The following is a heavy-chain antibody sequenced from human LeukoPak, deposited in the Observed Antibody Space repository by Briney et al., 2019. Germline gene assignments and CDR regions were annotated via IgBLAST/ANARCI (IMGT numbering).Heavy chain of an antibody. D-gene: IGHD3-3*01. Sequence: SETLSLTCTVSGGSISSGSYYWSWIRQPAGKGLEWIGRIYTSGSTNYNPSLKSRVTISVDTSKNQFSLKLSSVTAADTAVYYCARGSIRFLEWLAGHDAFDIWGQGTMVTVSS. CDR3: ARGSIRFLEWLAGHDAFDI. CDR1: GGSISSGSYY. J-gene: IGHJ3*02. CDR2: IYTSGST. V-gene: IGHV4-61*02.